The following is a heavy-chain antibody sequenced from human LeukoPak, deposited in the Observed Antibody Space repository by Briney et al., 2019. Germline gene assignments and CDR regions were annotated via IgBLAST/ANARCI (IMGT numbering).Heavy chain of an antibody. CDR1: GFTFSSYW. CDR3: ARGVTMDV. CDR2: IKQDGSEK. Sequence: PGGSLRLSCAASGFTFSSYWMTWVRQAPGKGLEWVANIKQDGSEKFYVDSVKGGFTISRDNAKNSLYVQMNSLRVEDTAVYYCARGVTMDVWGQGTTVTVSS. D-gene: IGHD2-21*02. J-gene: IGHJ6*02. V-gene: IGHV3-7*05.